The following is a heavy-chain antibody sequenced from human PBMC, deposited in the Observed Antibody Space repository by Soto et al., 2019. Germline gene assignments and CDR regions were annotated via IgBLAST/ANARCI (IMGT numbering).Heavy chain of an antibody. J-gene: IGHJ3*02. V-gene: IGHV1-18*04. CDR1: GYTFTNYG. CDR3: AREKSAFDI. CDR2: ISTYNGDT. Sequence: QVQLVQSGAEVKNPGAAVKVSCKASGYTFTNYGISWVRQAPGQGLEWMGWISTYNGDTNYVQSLQGRVTMTTDTSTTTAYMELRNLRSDDTAIYYCAREKSAFDIWGQGTMVSVSS.